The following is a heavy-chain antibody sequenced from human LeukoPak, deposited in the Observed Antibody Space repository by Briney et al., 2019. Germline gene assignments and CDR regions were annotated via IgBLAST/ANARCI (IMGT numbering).Heavy chain of an antibody. CDR2: IYYSGAT. V-gene: IGHV4-59*08. Sequence: SETLSLTCTVSGGSISNYYWSWIRQPPGKGLEWIGHIYYSGATKYNPSLKSRVTISVDTSKNQFSLKLSSVTAADTAVYYCARQGSSSSQGAFDIWGQGTMVTVSS. CDR3: ARQGSSSSQGAFDI. D-gene: IGHD6-13*01. CDR1: GGSISNYY. J-gene: IGHJ3*02.